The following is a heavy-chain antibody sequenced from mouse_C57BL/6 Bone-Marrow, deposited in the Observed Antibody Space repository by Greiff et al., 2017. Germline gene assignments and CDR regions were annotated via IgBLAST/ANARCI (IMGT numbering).Heavy chain of an antibody. J-gene: IGHJ2*01. CDR3: VRERGLLWYLDY. V-gene: IGHV10-3*01. Sequence: EVQGVESGGGLVQPKGSLKLSCAASGFTFNTYAMHWVRQAPGKGLEWVARIRSKSSNYATYYADSVKDRFTISRDDSQSMLYLKMNNLKTEDTAMYYCVRERGLLWYLDYWGQGTTLTVSS. CDR2: IRSKSSNYAT. CDR1: GFTFNTYA. D-gene: IGHD2-1*01.